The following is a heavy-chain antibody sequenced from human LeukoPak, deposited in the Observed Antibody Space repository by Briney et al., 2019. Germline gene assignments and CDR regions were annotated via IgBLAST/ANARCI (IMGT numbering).Heavy chain of an antibody. CDR3: ANANYDFWNGYYHYYMDV. D-gene: IGHD3-3*01. J-gene: IGHJ6*03. Sequence: GGSLRLSCAASGFTFGNYWMHWVRQAPGKGLVWVSRINTDGSTTLYADSVKGRFTISRDNAKNTLYLQMNSLRAEDTAVYYCANANYDFWNGYYHYYMDVWGKGTTVTVSS. V-gene: IGHV3-74*01. CDR1: GFTFGNYW. CDR2: INTDGSTT.